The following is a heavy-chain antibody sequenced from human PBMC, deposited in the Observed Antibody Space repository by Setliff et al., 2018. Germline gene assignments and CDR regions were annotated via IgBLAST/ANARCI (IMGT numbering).Heavy chain of an antibody. CDR1: GFTFSRHA. D-gene: IGHD2-2*01. J-gene: IGHJ6*03. CDR3: ARTYCSDTSCYDYYYYMDV. CDR2: MSNDGSDK. V-gene: IGHV3-30*01. Sequence: GGSLRLSCAASGFTFSRHAMHWVRQAPGKGLEWVAVMSNDGSDKNYADSVKGRFTISRDNSKNTLYLQMNSRRAEDTAVYYCARTYCSDTSCYDYYYYMDVWGKGTTVTVSS.